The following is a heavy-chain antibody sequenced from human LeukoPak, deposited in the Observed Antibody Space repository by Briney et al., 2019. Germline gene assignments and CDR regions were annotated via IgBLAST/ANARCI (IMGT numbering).Heavy chain of an antibody. CDR2: ISGSGGST. V-gene: IGHV3-23*01. CDR1: GFTFSSYA. CDR3: AKDAHFDWLLLYYFDY. J-gene: IGHJ4*02. Sequence: PGGSLRLSCAASGFTFSSYAMSWVRQAPGKGLEWVSAISGSGGSTYYADSVKGRFTISRDNSKNTLYLQMNSLRAEDTAVYYCAKDAHFDWLLLYYFDYWGQGTLVTVSS. D-gene: IGHD3-9*01.